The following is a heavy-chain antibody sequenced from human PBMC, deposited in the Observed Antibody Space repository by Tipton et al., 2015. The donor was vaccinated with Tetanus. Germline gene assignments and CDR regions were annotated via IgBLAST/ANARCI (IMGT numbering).Heavy chain of an antibody. Sequence: SLRLSCAASGFTFSDYYLTWIRQAPGKGLEWISYISSSGSTIYYADSVRGRFTISRDNTKNSLYLQVNSLRAEDTAVYYCARVSPFGELSHYYGMDVWGQGTTVTVSS. CDR2: ISSSGSTI. CDR3: ARVSPFGELSHYYGMDV. CDR1: GFTFSDYY. D-gene: IGHD3-10*01. J-gene: IGHJ6*02. V-gene: IGHV3-11*01.